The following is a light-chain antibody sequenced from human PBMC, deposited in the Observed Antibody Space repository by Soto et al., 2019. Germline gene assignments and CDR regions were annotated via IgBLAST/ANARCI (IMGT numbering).Light chain of an antibody. Sequence: EIVMTQSPATLSVSPGERATLSCRAIQSISTELAWYQQKPGQPPRLLIYSASTRATGVPARFTGSGSGSDFTLTISGLQSEDFAVYYCQQGHNRPLTFGQGTRLEI. V-gene: IGKV3-15*01. CDR2: SAS. CDR1: QSISTE. J-gene: IGKJ2*01. CDR3: QQGHNRPLT.